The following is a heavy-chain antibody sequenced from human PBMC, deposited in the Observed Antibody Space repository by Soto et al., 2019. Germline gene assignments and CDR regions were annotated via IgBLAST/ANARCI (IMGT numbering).Heavy chain of an antibody. D-gene: IGHD2-15*01. Sequence: GGSLRLSCAASGFTFSSYAMHWVRQAPGKGLEWVAVISYDGSNKYYADSVKGRFTISRDNSKNTLYLQMNSLRAEDTAVYYCARCPTGVRSYSIDCYYGMDVWGQGTTVTVSS. CDR3: ARCPTGVRSYSIDCYYGMDV. V-gene: IGHV3-30-3*01. J-gene: IGHJ6*02. CDR2: ISYDGSNK. CDR1: GFTFSSYA.